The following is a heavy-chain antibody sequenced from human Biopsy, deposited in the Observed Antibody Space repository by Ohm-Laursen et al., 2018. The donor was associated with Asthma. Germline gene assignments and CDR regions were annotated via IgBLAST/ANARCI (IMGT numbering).Heavy chain of an antibody. V-gene: IGHV3-30*03. J-gene: IGHJ3*02. CDR3: ARQSGQEYGDSIPFDT. Sequence: SLRLSCAASGFVFSQCGMHWVRQGPGKGLEWVALVSSDGHNKYYEDSVKGRFTISRDNSRNRLNLQINSLTVEDSAVYFCARQSGQEYGDSIPFDTWGQGTKVAVSS. D-gene: IGHD3-22*01. CDR2: VSSDGHNK. CDR1: GFVFSQCG.